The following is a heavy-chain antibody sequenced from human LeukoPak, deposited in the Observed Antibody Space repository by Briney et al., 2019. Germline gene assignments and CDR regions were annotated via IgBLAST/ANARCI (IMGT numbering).Heavy chain of an antibody. CDR1: GGSISSGGYS. V-gene: IGHV4-30-2*01. CDR3: AGYHGATAAFDI. Sequence: PSQTLSLTCAVSGGSISSGGYSWSWIRQPPGKGLEWIGYIYHSGSTYYNPSLKSRVTISVDRSKNQFSLKLSSVTAADTAVYYCAGYHGATAAFDIWGQGTMVTVSS. CDR2: IYHSGST. D-gene: IGHD1-26*01. J-gene: IGHJ3*02.